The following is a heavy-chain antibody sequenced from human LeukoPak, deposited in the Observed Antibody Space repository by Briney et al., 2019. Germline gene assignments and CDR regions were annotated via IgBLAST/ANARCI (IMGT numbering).Heavy chain of an antibody. D-gene: IGHD3-10*01. Sequence: ASVKVSCKASGGTFSSYAISWVRQAPGQGLEWMGGIIPIFGTANYAQKFQGRVTFTTDESTSTAYMELSSLRSEDTAVYYCARGGGYYYGSGKYYYYMDVWGKGTTVTVSS. J-gene: IGHJ6*03. CDR1: GGTFSSYA. CDR2: IIPIFGTA. CDR3: ARGGGYYYGSGKYYYYMDV. V-gene: IGHV1-69*05.